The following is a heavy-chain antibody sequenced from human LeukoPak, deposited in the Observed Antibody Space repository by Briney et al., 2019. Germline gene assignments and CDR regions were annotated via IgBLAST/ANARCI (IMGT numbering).Heavy chain of an antibody. CDR3: ARGGGYFKY. Sequence: PSETLSLTCAVYGGSFSGYYWSWIRQPPGKGLEWIGEINHSGSTNYNPSLKSRVTISVDTSKTPVSLKLSSVTAADRAVYYWARGGGYFKYWGQGTLVTVSS. J-gene: IGHJ4*02. CDR2: INHSGST. V-gene: IGHV4-34*01. D-gene: IGHD3-16*01. CDR1: GGSFSGYY.